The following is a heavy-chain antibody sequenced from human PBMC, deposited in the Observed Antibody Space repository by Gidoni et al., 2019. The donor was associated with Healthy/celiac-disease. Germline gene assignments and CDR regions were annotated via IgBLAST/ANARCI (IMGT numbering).Heavy chain of an antibody. Sequence: EVQLLESGGGLVQPGGSRRLSCAASGFTFSSYGMSWVRQAPGKGLEWVSAISGSGGSTYYADSVKGRFTISRDNSKNTLYLQMNSLRAEDTAVYYCAKDAPSGRFLEQYYFDYWGQGTLVTVSS. V-gene: IGHV3-23*01. CDR3: AKDAPSGRFLEQYYFDY. CDR2: ISGSGGST. D-gene: IGHD3-3*01. CDR1: GFTFSSYG. J-gene: IGHJ4*02.